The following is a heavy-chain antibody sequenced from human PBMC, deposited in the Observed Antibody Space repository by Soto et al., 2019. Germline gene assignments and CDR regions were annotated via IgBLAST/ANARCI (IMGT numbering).Heavy chain of an antibody. CDR2: INHSGST. D-gene: IGHD2-21*02. CDR3: ARGHRYCGGDCWTYYYYGLDV. J-gene: IGHJ6*02. V-gene: IGHV4-34*01. CDR1: VGPSVVTT. Sequence: SETCPSPALSMVGPSVVTTGGGSASPQGMGLEWIGEINHSGSTNYNPSLESRVTMSVDTSKKQFSLKLSSVTAADTAVYYCARGHRYCGGDCWTYYYYGLDVWGQGTTVTV.